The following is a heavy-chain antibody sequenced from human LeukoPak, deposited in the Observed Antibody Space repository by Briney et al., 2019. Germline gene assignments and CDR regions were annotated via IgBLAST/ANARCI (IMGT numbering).Heavy chain of an antibody. CDR3: AKVDGITIFEVFDY. J-gene: IGHJ4*02. V-gene: IGHV3-23*01. CDR1: GFTFRNYA. Sequence: GGSLRLSCAASGFTFRNYAMSWVRQAPGKGLEWVSAISGSGGSTYYADSVKGRFTISRDNYKNTLYLQMNSLRAEDTAVYYCAKVDGITIFEVFDYWGQGTLVTVSS. D-gene: IGHD3-3*01. CDR2: ISGSGGST.